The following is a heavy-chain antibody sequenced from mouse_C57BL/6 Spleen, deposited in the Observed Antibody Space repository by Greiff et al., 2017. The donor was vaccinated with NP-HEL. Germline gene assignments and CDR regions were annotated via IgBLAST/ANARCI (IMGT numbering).Heavy chain of an antibody. D-gene: IGHD1-1*01. CDR2: IYPGDGDT. CDR1: GYAFSSSW. Sequence: VQLVESGPELVKPGASVKISCKASGYAFSSSWMNWVKQRPGTGLEWIGRIYPGDGDTNYNGKFKGKATLTADKSSSTAYMQLSSLTAEDSAVYFCAITTPFAYWGQGTLVTVSA. V-gene: IGHV1-82*01. CDR3: AITTPFAY. J-gene: IGHJ3*01.